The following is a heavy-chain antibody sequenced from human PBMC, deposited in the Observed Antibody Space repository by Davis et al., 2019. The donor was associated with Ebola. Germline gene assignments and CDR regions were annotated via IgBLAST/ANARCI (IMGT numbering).Heavy chain of an antibody. V-gene: IGHV3-30*18. CDR1: GFTFSSYA. CDR3: TKAGGTGGESYYYYGMDV. J-gene: IGHJ6*04. D-gene: IGHD7-27*01. CDR2: ISYAGNNK. Sequence: PGGSLRLSCAASGFTFSSYAMQWVRQAPGKGLEWVAVISYAGNNKYYADSVKGRFTISRDNSKNTLYLQMSSLRAEDTAVYYCTKAGGTGGESYYYYGMDVWGKGTTVTVSS.